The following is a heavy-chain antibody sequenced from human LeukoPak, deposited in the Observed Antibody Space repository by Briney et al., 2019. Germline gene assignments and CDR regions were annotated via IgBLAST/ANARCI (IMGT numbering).Heavy chain of an antibody. J-gene: IGHJ6*02. CDR1: GFTFSSYG. CDR3: AKDSARGDYTPPMGIMDV. V-gene: IGHV3-30*18. D-gene: IGHD4-17*01. Sequence: PGGSLRLSCAASGFTFSSYGMHWVRQAPGKGLEWVAVISYDGSNKYYADSVKGRFTISRDNSKNTLYLQMNSLRAEDTAVYYCAKDSARGDYTPPMGIMDVWGQGTTVTVSS. CDR2: ISYDGSNK.